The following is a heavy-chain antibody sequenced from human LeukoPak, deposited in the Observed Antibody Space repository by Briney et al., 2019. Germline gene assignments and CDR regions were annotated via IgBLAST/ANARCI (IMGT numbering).Heavy chain of an antibody. CDR1: GGSISTSNYY. J-gene: IGHJ5*02. Sequence: SETLSLTCTVSGGSISTSNYYWSWIRQPAGKGLEWIGRIYTSGSTNYNPSLKSRVTMSVDTSKNQFSLKLSSVTAADTAVYYCARDGSKCSGGSCYSGSRWFDPWGQGTLVTVSS. CDR2: IYTSGST. V-gene: IGHV4-61*02. CDR3: ARDGSKCSGGSCYSGSRWFDP. D-gene: IGHD2-15*01.